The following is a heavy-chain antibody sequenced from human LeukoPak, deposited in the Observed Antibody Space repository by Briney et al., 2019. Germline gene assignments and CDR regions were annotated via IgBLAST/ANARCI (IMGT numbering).Heavy chain of an antibody. CDR3: TRDWRNLGSDY. Sequence: PGGSLRLSCAASGFTLSAYWMHWVRQAPGKGLMWVSRIEGDGNRITYADSVKGRFTISRDNAKNTLYLQMNSLRAEDTAVYYCTRDWRNLGSDYWGQGTLVTVSS. J-gene: IGHJ4*02. D-gene: IGHD5-12*01. V-gene: IGHV3-74*01. CDR1: GFTLSAYW. CDR2: IEGDGNRI.